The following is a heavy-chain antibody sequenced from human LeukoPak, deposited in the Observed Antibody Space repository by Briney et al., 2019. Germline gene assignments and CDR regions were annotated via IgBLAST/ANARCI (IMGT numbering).Heavy chain of an antibody. D-gene: IGHD3-10*01. CDR3: ARDPPAPMVRGVIITGNWFDP. V-gene: IGHV3-11*04. Sequence: GGSLRLSCAASGFTFSDYYMSWIRQAPGKGLEWVSYISSSGSTIYYADSVNGRFTISRDNAKNSLYLQMNSPRAEDTAVYYCARDPPAPMVRGVIITGNWFDPWGQGTLVTVSS. CDR1: GFTFSDYY. J-gene: IGHJ5*02. CDR2: ISSSGSTI.